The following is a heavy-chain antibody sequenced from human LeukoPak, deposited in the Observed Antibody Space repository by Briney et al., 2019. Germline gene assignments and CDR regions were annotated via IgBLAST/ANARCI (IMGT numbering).Heavy chain of an antibody. CDR2: INPNSGDT. Sequence: ASVKVSCKASGYTFTGFYMHWVRQAPGQGLECMGWINPNSGDTNYAQKFQGRVTMTRDTSFSTASMELSRLKSDDTAVYYCARTRRLQYGDYDYWGQGTLVTVSS. J-gene: IGHJ4*02. D-gene: IGHD4-11*01. CDR3: ARTRRLQYGDYDY. CDR1: GYTFTGFY. V-gene: IGHV1-2*02.